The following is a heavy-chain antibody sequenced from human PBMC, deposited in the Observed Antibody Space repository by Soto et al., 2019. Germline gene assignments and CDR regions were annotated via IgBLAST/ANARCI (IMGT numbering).Heavy chain of an antibody. V-gene: IGHV4-30-4*01. D-gene: IGHD7-27*01. CDR3: ARGPSGDKVDY. CDR2: IYSGGSI. CDR1: GGSISNVNDC. Sequence: QVQLQESGPGLVKPSQTLSLTCIVSGGSISNVNDCWSWIRQRPDKGLEWIGHIYSGGSIYNNPSLTXPFTXSXNTSQKQFSLQLSSVNAADTAVYYCARGPSGDKVDYWGQGTLVTVSS. J-gene: IGHJ4*02.